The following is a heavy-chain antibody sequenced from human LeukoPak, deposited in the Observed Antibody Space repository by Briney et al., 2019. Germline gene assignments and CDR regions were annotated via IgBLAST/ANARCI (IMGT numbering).Heavy chain of an antibody. CDR3: ARDSNWGFDY. Sequence: QTLSLTCAISGDSVSTNSVAWNWIRQSPSGGLEWLGKTRYRSKWYSDYAVSVKSRITINPDTSKNQFSLQLNSVTPEDTAVYYCARDSNWGFDYWGQGTLVTVSS. CDR1: GDSVSTNSVA. J-gene: IGHJ4*02. V-gene: IGHV6-1*01. CDR2: TRYRSKWYS. D-gene: IGHD7-27*01.